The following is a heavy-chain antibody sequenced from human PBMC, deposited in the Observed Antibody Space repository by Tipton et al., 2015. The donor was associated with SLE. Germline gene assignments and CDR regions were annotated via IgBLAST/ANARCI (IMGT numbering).Heavy chain of an antibody. CDR3: ARDTVWHYMDV. CDR2: TSKSGST. CDR1: GGSISSDDYY. D-gene: IGHD3-16*01. J-gene: IGHJ6*03. Sequence: TLSLTCTVSGGSISSDDYYWTWIRQHPGKGLEWIGYTSKSGSTYYTPSLKSRVTISVDTSKNQFSLKLTSVTAADTAVYYCARDTVWHYMDVWGRGTTVTVSS. V-gene: IGHV4-31*03.